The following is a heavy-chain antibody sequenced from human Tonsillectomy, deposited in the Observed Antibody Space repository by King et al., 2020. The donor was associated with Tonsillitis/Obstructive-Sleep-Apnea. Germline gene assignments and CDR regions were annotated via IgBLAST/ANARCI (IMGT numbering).Heavy chain of an antibody. Sequence: QLVQSGAEVKKPGASVKVSCKASAYTFTSYGIHWVRQAPGQGLEWMGWISTYSGDTKYAQKLQGRVTMTTDTSTSTAYMEVRSLGSDDTAVYYCARDGETIYYMDVWGKGTTVIVSS. CDR1: AYTFTSYG. CDR3: ARDGETIYYMDV. J-gene: IGHJ6*03. V-gene: IGHV1-18*01. D-gene: IGHD3-10*01. CDR2: ISTYSGDT.